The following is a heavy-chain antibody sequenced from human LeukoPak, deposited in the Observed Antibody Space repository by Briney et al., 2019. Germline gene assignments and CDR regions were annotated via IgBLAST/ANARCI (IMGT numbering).Heavy chain of an antibody. CDR2: ISYDGSNK. CDR1: GFTFSSYA. D-gene: IGHD1-26*01. CDR3: AHIVGATYVFSGYFDY. V-gene: IGHV3-30-3*01. Sequence: GGSLRLSCAASGFTFSSYAMHWVRQAPGKGLEWVAVISYDGSNKYYAVSVKGRFTISRDNSKNTLYLQMNSLRAEDTAVYYCAHIVGATYVFSGYFDYWGQGTLVTVSS. J-gene: IGHJ4*02.